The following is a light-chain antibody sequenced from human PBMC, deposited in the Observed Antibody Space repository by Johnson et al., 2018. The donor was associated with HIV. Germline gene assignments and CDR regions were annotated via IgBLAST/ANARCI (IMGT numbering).Light chain of an antibody. CDR1: SSNIESYF. CDR2: EDN. J-gene: IGLJ1*01. Sequence: VLTQPPSVSAAPGQKVTISCSGSSSNIESYFVSWYQQLPGAAPTLLIYEDNKRPSGIPDRFSGSQSGATATLGITGLQPGDEADYYCGIWDASLSPLYVFGSGTTITVL. CDR3: GIWDASLSPLYV. V-gene: IGLV1-51*02.